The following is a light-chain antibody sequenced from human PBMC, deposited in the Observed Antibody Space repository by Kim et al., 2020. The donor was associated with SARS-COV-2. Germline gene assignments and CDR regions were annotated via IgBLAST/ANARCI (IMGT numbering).Light chain of an antibody. CDR3: QQRVNWPT. V-gene: IGKV3-11*01. Sequence: SPGKRATRACSASQGVNTYVARYQHKPGQSPRLLIHDASDRATGVPPRVSGGGAETDFTLTVSSLEPEDFAVYYCQQRVNWPTFGQGTRLEIK. J-gene: IGKJ5*01. CDR2: DAS. CDR1: QGVNTY.